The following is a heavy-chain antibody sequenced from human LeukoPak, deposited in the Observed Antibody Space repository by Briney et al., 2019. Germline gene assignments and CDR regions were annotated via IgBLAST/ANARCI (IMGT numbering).Heavy chain of an antibody. CDR3: ARDQLGYSSSWYVAYYYYYYMDV. J-gene: IGHJ6*03. CDR2: IKQDGSEE. V-gene: IGHV3-7*01. D-gene: IGHD6-13*01. CDR1: GFTLSSYW. Sequence: GGSLRLSCAGSGFTLSSYWMSWVRQAPGKGLEWVANIKQDGSEEYYVDSVEGRFTISRDNAKNSLYLQMNSLRAEDTAVYYCARDQLGYSSSWYVAYYYYYYMDVWGKGTTVTISS.